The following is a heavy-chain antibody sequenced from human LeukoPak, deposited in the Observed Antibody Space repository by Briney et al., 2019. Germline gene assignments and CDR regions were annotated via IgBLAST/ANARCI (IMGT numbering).Heavy chain of an antibody. Sequence: ASVKVSCKASGYTFTSYDINWVRKATGQGLEWMGWMNPNSGNTGYAQKFQGRVTITRNTSISTAYMELSSLRSEDTAVYYCARGRALRFLEWLPEGRSSSFGYWGQGTLVTVSS. D-gene: IGHD3-3*01. CDR3: ARGRALRFLEWLPEGRSSSFGY. V-gene: IGHV1-8*03. CDR1: GYTFTSYD. CDR2: MNPNSGNT. J-gene: IGHJ4*02.